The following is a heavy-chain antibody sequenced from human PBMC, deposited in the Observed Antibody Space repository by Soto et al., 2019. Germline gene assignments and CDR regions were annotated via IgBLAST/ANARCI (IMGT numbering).Heavy chain of an antibody. V-gene: IGHV4-59*01. CDR1: GGKIRSYY. CDR3: TRGGDAYKNGH. Sequence: SVTRSVSGGKIRSYYRSWIRHPPGKGLEWIGFIHYSGSTNYNPPLKSRVTMSVDTSKNQFSLKLTSVNAADTAVYDCTRGGDAYKNGHWGQGTLVTVSS. J-gene: IGHJ4*02. CDR2: IHYSGST. D-gene: IGHD2-21*01.